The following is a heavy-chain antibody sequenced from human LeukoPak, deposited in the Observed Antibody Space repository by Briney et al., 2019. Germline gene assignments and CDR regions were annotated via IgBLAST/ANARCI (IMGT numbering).Heavy chain of an antibody. CDR1: GFTFDDYA. V-gene: IGHV3-43D*03. D-gene: IGHD7-27*01. Sequence: GGSLRLSCAASGFTFDDYAMHWVRQAPGKGLEWVSLISWDGGSTYYADSVKGRFTISRDKSKNKLYLQMHSLTAEDTAVYYCAKDLGIHSDAYGYLDSWGQGTLVTVSS. CDR2: ISWDGGST. CDR3: AKDLGIHSDAYGYLDS. J-gene: IGHJ4*02.